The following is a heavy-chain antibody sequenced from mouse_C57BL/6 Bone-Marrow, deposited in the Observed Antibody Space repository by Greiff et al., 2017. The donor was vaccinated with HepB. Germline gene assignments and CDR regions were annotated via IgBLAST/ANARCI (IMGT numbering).Heavy chain of an antibody. Sequence: VQLQQSGPELVKPGDSVKISCKASGYSFTGYFMNWVMQSHGKSLEWIGRINPYNGDTFYNQKFKGKATLTVDKSSSTAHMELRSLTSEDSAVYYCARRGNGWYFDVWGTGTTVTVSS. CDR3: ARRGNGWYFDV. D-gene: IGHD2-1*01. J-gene: IGHJ1*03. CDR1: GYSFTGYF. V-gene: IGHV1-20*01. CDR2: INPYNGDT.